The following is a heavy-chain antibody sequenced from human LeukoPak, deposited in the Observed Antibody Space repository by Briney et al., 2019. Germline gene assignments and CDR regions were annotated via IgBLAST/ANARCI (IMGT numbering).Heavy chain of an antibody. CDR3: AREGYYGSRYFQH. V-gene: IGHV3-11*01. CDR1: GFTFSDYY. Sequence: GGSLRLSCAASGFTFSDYYMSWIRQAPGKGLEWVSYISSSGSTIYYADSVKGRFTISRDNAKNSLYLQMNSLRTEDTAVYYCAREGYYGSRYFQHWGQGTLVTVSS. D-gene: IGHD3-10*01. J-gene: IGHJ1*01. CDR2: ISSSGSTI.